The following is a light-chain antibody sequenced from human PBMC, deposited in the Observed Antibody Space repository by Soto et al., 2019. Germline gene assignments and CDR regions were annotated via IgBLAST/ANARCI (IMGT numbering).Light chain of an antibody. CDR3: SSYAGSNTPYV. V-gene: IGLV2-8*01. CDR1: SSDVGGYNY. CDR2: EVS. Sequence: QSVLTQPASVSGSPGQSITISCTGTSSDVGGYNYVSWYQQHPGKAPKLMIYEVSKRPSGVPDRFSGSKSGNTASLIVSGLQAEDEADYYCSSYAGSNTPYVFGTGTKVTVL. J-gene: IGLJ1*01.